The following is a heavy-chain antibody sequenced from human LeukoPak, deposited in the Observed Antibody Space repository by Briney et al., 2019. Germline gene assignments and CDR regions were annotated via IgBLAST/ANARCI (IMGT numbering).Heavy chain of an antibody. CDR3: AKDKAPLYSGYDWDLDF. CDR1: GFTFSSYA. V-gene: IGHV3-23*01. D-gene: IGHD5-12*01. Sequence: GGSLRLSCAASGFTFSSYAMSWVRQAPGKGLEWVSAISGSGGSTYYADSVKGRFTISRDNSKNTLYLQMNSLRAEDTAVYYCAKDKAPLYSGYDWDLDFWGQGTLVTVSS. J-gene: IGHJ4*02. CDR2: ISGSGGST.